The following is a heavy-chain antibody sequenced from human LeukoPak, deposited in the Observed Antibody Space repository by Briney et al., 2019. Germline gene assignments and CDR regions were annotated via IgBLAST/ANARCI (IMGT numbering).Heavy chain of an antibody. D-gene: IGHD5-12*01. V-gene: IGHV4-34*01. CDR1: GGSFSGYY. CDR3: AGEGGAIPSARWLQLRRGFDY. CDR2: INHSGST. J-gene: IGHJ4*02. Sequence: PSETLSLTCAVYGGSFSGYYWSWIRQPPGKGLEWIGEINHSGSTNYNPSLKSRVTISVDTSKNQFSLKLSSVTAADTAVYYCAGEGGAIPSARWLQLRRGFDYWGQGTLVTVSS.